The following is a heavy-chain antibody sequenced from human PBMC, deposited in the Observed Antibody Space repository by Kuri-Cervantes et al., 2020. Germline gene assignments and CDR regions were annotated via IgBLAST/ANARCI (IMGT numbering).Heavy chain of an antibody. Sequence: ASVKVSCKASGYTFTSYAMHWVRQAPGQRLEWMGWINAGNGNTKYSQKFQGRVTITADESTSTAYMELSSLRSEDTAVYYCAREGAGVSSSSSMDVWGKGTTVTVSS. CDR2: INAGNGNT. D-gene: IGHD6-6*01. CDR1: GYTFTSYA. CDR3: AREGAGVSSSSSMDV. V-gene: IGHV1-3*01. J-gene: IGHJ6*03.